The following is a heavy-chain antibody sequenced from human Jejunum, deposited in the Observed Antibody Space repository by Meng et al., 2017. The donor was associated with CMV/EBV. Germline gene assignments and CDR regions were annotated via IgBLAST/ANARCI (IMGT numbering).Heavy chain of an antibody. J-gene: IGHJ6*02. V-gene: IGHV3-9*01. CDR3: TKDILYCSGGACTPGNYDYFYAMDV. Sequence: VRQAPGEGLEWVSGISWDSANVGYADFVKGRFTISRDNAKKSLYLQMNNLTAADTALYYCTKDILYCSGGACTPGNYDYFYAMDVWGQGTTVTVSS. CDR2: ISWDSANV. D-gene: IGHD2-15*01.